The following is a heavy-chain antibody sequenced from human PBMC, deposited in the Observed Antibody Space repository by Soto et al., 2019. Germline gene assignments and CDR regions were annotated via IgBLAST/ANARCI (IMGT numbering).Heavy chain of an antibody. CDR1: GGSISSYY. J-gene: IGHJ5*02. D-gene: IGHD3-22*01. Sequence: SKTLSLTCTVSGGSISSYYWSWIRQPPGKGLGWIGYIFYSGSTTYNPSLKSRVSISVDTSKEHFSLKMSSVTAADTAVYYCAIVRNSRDIDAWGQGTLV. CDR2: IFYSGST. CDR3: AIVRNSRDIDA. V-gene: IGHV4-59*01.